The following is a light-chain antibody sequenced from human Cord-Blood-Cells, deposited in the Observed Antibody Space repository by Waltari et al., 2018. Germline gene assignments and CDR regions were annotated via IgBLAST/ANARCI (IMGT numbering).Light chain of an antibody. Sequence: QSALTQITSVSGSPGQSLTLSCTGTSSDAGGYDPVSWYQQHQGKAPKLMIYEVSNRPSGVSNRFSGSKSGNTASLTISGLQAEDEADYYCSSYTSSSTLVFGGGTKLTVL. V-gene: IGLV2-14*01. CDR3: SSYTSSSTLV. CDR2: EVS. CDR1: SSDAGGYDP. J-gene: IGLJ2*01.